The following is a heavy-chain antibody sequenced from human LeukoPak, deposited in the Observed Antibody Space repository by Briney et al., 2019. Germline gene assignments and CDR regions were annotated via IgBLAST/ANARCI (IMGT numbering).Heavy chain of an antibody. Sequence: GGSLRLSCAASGFTFSSYWISWVRQAPGKGLEWVANIDPPGSDKYYVDSVKGRFTISRDNAKNSLYLQMNSLRAEDTAVYYCASIPTTVTEAPGWGQGTLVTVSS. CDR2: IDPPGSDK. CDR1: GFTFSSYW. D-gene: IGHD4-17*01. J-gene: IGHJ4*02. CDR3: ASIPTTVTEAPG. V-gene: IGHV3-7*01.